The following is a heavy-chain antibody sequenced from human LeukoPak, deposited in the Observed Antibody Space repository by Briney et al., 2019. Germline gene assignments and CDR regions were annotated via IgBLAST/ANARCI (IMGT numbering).Heavy chain of an antibody. CDR3: ARADYDYVWGSYRQYYFDY. V-gene: IGHV1-2*02. D-gene: IGHD3-16*02. CDR2: IIPNSGGT. Sequence: ASVKVSCKASGYTFTGYYIHWVRQAPGQGLEWMGWIIPNSGGTNYAQKFQGRVTMTRDTSISTAYIELSRRRSDDTAVYYCARADYDYVWGSYRQYYFDYWGQGTLVTVSS. J-gene: IGHJ4*02. CDR1: GYTFTGYY.